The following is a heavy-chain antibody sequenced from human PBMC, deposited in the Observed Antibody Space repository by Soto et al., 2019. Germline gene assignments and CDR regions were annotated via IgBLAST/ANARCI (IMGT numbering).Heavy chain of an antibody. J-gene: IGHJ4*02. V-gene: IGHV4-34*01. CDR2: INHSGST. Sequence: QVQLQQWGAGLLKPPETLSLTCAVYGGSFSGYYWSWIRQPPGKGLEWIGEINHSGSTNYNPSLKSRVTISVDTSKNQFSLKLSSVTAADTAVYYCARGGRGYSYGYESFDYWGQGTLVTVSS. CDR3: ARGGRGYSYGYESFDY. CDR1: GGSFSGYY. D-gene: IGHD5-18*01.